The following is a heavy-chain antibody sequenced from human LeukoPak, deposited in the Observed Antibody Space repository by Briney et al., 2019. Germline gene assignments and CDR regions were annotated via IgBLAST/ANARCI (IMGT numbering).Heavy chain of an antibody. CDR1: GFTFNSYW. D-gene: IGHD2-15*01. J-gene: IGHJ6*03. V-gene: IGHV3-7*01. CDR2: IKQDGSEK. CDR3: ARRREDIVVVVAAPYYYYYMDV. Sequence: GVSLRLSCAASGFTFNSYWMSCLRQAPGKGLEGVANIKQDGSEKYYVDSVKGRFTISKDNAKNSLYLQMNSLRAEDTAVYYCARRREDIVVVVAAPYYYYYMDVWGKGTTVTVSS.